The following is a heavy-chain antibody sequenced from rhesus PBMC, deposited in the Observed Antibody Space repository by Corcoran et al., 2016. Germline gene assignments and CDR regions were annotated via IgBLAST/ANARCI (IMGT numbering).Heavy chain of an antibody. J-gene: IGHJ2*01. Sequence: QVQLQESGPGVVKPSETLSLTCAVSGGSISDRYRWSWIRQPPGKGREWIGYIYGSSTSTNYNPSLKCRVTISKDTSKNQFSLKLSSVTAADTAVYYCARGSGSWKVDWYFDLWGPGTPITISS. CDR2: IYGSSTST. CDR1: GGSISDRYR. V-gene: IGHV4S10*01. D-gene: IGHD6-25*01. CDR3: ARGSGSWKVDWYFDL.